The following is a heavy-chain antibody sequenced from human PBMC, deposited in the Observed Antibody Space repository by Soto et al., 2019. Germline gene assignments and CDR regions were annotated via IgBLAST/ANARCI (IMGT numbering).Heavy chain of an antibody. CDR1: GFTFSSYA. D-gene: IGHD2-2*01. Sequence: QVQLVESGGGVVQPGRSLRLSCAASGFTFSSYAMYWVRQAPGKGLEWVAVISYDGSNKYYADSVKGRFTISRDNSKNTLYLQMNSLRAEDTAVYYCASRGGRYCISTSCYLGWFDPWGQGTLVTVSS. V-gene: IGHV3-30-3*01. CDR2: ISYDGSNK. J-gene: IGHJ5*02. CDR3: ASRGGRYCISTSCYLGWFDP.